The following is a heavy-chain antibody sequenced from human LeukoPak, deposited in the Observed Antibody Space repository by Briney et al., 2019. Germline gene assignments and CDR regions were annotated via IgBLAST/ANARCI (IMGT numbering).Heavy chain of an antibody. Sequence: PGGSLRLSCAASGFTFSSYWMSWVRQAPGKGLEWVANIKQDGSEKYYVDSVKGRFTISRDNAKNSLYLQMNSLRAEDTAVYYCARFSCSGGSCYDPWFDPWGQGTLVTVSS. CDR1: GFTFSSYW. CDR3: ARFSCSGGSCYDPWFDP. V-gene: IGHV3-7*04. D-gene: IGHD2-15*01. CDR2: IKQDGSEK. J-gene: IGHJ5*02.